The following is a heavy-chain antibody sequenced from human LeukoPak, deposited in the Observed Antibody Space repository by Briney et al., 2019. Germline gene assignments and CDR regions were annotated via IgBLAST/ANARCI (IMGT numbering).Heavy chain of an antibody. D-gene: IGHD3-10*01. CDR1: GFTFTSYG. V-gene: IGHV3-30*18. Sequence: PGGSLRLSCAASGFTFTSYGMHWVRQAPGKGLEWVAVISIDGTKKYYADSVKGRFTISRDNSKNTLFLQMNSLRTEDTAVYHCAKDSFYYGSGSENWFDPWGQGTPVTVSS. J-gene: IGHJ5*02. CDR2: ISIDGTKK. CDR3: AKDSFYYGSGSENWFDP.